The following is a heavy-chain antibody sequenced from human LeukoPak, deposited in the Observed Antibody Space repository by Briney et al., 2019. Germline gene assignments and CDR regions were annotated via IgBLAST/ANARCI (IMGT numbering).Heavy chain of an antibody. CDR2: VNPNSGGT. V-gene: IGHV1-2*02. CDR3: ARDPLPMYYYDSSGYGGLDY. CDR1: GYTFTSYY. J-gene: IGHJ4*02. D-gene: IGHD3-22*01. Sequence: ASVKVSCKASGYTFTSYYMHWVRQAPGQGLEWMGWVNPNSGGTNYAQKFQGRVTMTRDTSISTAYMELSRLRSDDTAVYYCARDPLPMYYYDSSGYGGLDYWGQGALVTVSS.